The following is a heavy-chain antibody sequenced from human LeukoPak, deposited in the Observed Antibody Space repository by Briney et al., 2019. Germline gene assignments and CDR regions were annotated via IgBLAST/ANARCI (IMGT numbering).Heavy chain of an antibody. V-gene: IGHV4-4*02. CDR2: IYHSGST. CDR3: ARTYCSSTSCYKLDY. Sequence: SETLSLTCAVSGDSISSSHWWSWVRPPPGKGLEWIGEIYHSGSTNYNPSLKSRVTISVDRSKTQFSLKLSSVTAADTAIYYCARTYCSSTSCYKLDYWGQGTLVTVSS. J-gene: IGHJ4*02. D-gene: IGHD2-2*02. CDR1: GDSISSSHW.